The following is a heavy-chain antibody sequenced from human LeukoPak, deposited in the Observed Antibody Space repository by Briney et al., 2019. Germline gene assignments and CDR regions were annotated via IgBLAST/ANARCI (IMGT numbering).Heavy chain of an antibody. V-gene: IGHV3-30*01. D-gene: IGHD2-2*02. J-gene: IGHJ6*03. CDR1: GFTFSSYA. CDR3: ARDQVIVVVPAAITAYYYYYMDV. CDR2: ISYDGSNK. Sequence: PGGSLRLSCAASGFTFSSYAMHWVRQAPGKGLEWVAVISYDGSNKYYADSVKGRFTISRDNSKNTLYLQMNSLGAEDTAVYYCARDQVIVVVPAAITAYYYYYMDVWGKGTTVTVSS.